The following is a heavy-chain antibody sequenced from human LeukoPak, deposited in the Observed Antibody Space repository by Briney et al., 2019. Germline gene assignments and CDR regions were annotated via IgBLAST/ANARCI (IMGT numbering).Heavy chain of an antibody. Sequence: GGSLRLSCGASGFTFSSYWMSWGRRAPGKGREGGANINQDGSEKYYVDSVKGRFTISRDNAKNSLYLQMNSLRAEDTAVYYCARDLPYYDILTGYYHYYGMDVWGQGTTVTVSS. CDR3: ARDLPYYDILTGYYHYYGMDV. D-gene: IGHD3-9*01. CDR1: GFTFSSYW. V-gene: IGHV3-7*01. J-gene: IGHJ6*02. CDR2: INQDGSEK.